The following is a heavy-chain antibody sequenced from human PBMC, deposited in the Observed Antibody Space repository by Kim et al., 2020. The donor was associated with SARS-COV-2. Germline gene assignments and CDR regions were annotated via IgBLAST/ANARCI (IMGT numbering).Heavy chain of an antibody. D-gene: IGHD6-13*01. CDR3: AKDWVSSWYEGGWFGP. Sequence: GGSLRLSCAASGFTFSSYAMSWVRQAPGKGLEWVSSISGSGGSTYYADSVKGRFTISRDNSKNTLYLQMNSLRAEDTAVYYCAKDWVSSWYEGGWFGPWGQGTLVTVSS. V-gene: IGHV3-23*01. CDR1: GFTFSSYA. J-gene: IGHJ5*02. CDR2: ISGSGGST.